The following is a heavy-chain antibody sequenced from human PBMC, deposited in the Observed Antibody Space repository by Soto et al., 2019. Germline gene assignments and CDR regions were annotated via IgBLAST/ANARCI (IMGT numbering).Heavy chain of an antibody. Sequence: ESGGGVVPPGRSLRLSCAASGFTFSSYGMHWVRQAPGKGLEWVAVIWYDGSNKYYADSVKGRFTISRDNSKNTLYLQMNSLRAEDTAVYYCARARTVVVAATPDYWGQGTLVTVSS. V-gene: IGHV3-33*01. CDR2: IWYDGSNK. D-gene: IGHD2-15*01. J-gene: IGHJ4*02. CDR1: GFTFSSYG. CDR3: ARARTVVVAATPDY.